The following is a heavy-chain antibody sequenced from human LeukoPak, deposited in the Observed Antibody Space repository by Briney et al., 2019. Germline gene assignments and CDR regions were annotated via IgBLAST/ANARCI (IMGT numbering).Heavy chain of an antibody. Sequence: PSETLSLTCSASDGSISSGYYYWAWIRQPPGKGPEWIGSIYYSGTTYPNPSLKSRVTISVDTSKNQFSLKLSSVTAADTAVYYCARGRPYSGSPPLGYWGQGTLVTVSS. CDR2: IYYSGTT. CDR3: ARGRPYSGSPPLGY. V-gene: IGHV4-39*07. CDR1: DGSISSGYYY. D-gene: IGHD1-26*01. J-gene: IGHJ4*02.